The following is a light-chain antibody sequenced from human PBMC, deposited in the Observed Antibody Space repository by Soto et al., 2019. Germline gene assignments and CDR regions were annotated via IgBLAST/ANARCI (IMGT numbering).Light chain of an antibody. J-gene: IGKJ4*01. V-gene: IGKV1-12*01. CDR3: QQTTSFPLT. Sequence: DIQMTQSPSFVSASVGDRVTITCRASKGISSWLAWYQHKPGRAPKLLIHAASRLESGVPSRFSGRRSRTDFTLTNSSHQPEDFATYYSQQTTSFPLTVGGETKVEIK. CDR2: AAS. CDR1: KGISSW.